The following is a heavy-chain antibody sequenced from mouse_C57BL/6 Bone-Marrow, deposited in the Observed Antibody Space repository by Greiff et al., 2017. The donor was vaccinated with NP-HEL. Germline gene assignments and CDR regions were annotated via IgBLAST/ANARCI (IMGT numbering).Heavy chain of an antibody. CDR1: GYTFTSYG. V-gene: IGHV1-81*01. CDR2: IYPRSGNT. CDR3: ARGGSNPGWFAY. J-gene: IGHJ3*01. D-gene: IGHD1-1*01. Sequence: QVQLQQSGAELARPGASVKLSCKASGYTFTSYGISWVKQRTGQGLEWIGEIYPRSGNTYYNEKFKGKATLTADKSSSTAYMELRSLTSEDSAVYFCARGGSNPGWFAYWGQGTLVTVSA.